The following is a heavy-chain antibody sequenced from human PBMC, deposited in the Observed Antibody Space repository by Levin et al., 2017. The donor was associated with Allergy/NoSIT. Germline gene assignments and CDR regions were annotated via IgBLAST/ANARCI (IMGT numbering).Heavy chain of an antibody. V-gene: IGHV1-46*01. CDR3: ARDSHITFEWLTPYYYYYGMDV. D-gene: IGHD3-3*01. CDR1: GYTFTSYY. Sequence: ASVKVSCKASGYTFTSYYMHWVRQAPGQGLEWMGIINPSGGSTSYAQKFQGRVTMTRDTSTSTVYMELSSLRSEDTAVYYCARDSHITFEWLTPYYYYYGMDVWGQGTTVTVSS. CDR2: INPSGGST. J-gene: IGHJ6*02.